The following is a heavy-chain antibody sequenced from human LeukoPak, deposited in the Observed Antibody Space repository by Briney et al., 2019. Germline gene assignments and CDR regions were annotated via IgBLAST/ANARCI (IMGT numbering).Heavy chain of an antibody. J-gene: IGHJ2*01. CDR3: ARGLGDCSSTTCFTYWYFDL. D-gene: IGHD2-2*02. CDR2: IRTNGGST. Sequence: PGGSLRLSCAASGFTFSSYAMSWVRQAPGKGLEYVSSIRTNGGSTYYANSVKGRFTISRDNSKNTLYLQIGSLRAEDMAVYYCARGLGDCSSTTCFTYWYFDLWGRGTLVTVSS. V-gene: IGHV3-64*01. CDR1: GFTFSSYA.